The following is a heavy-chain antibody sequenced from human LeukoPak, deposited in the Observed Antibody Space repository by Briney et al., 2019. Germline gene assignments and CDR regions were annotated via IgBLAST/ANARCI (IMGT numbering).Heavy chain of an antibody. CDR1: GGSFSGYY. J-gene: IGHJ4*02. CDR3: ARLEMATISFDY. CDR2: IYYSGSA. D-gene: IGHD5-24*01. Sequence: SETLSLTCAIYGGSFSGYYWSWIRQHPGKGLEWIGYIYYSGSAYYNPSLKSRVTISVDTSKNQFSLKLSSVTAADTAVYYCARLEMATISFDYWGQGTLVTVSS. V-gene: IGHV4-31*11.